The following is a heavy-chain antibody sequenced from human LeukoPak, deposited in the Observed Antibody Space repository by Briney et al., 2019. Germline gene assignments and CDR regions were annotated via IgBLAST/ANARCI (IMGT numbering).Heavy chain of an antibody. J-gene: IGHJ3*02. CDR2: IYYNGST. CDR1: GGSVSSGSYY. D-gene: IGHD3-22*01. Sequence: PSETLSLTCTLSGGSVSSGSYYWSWVRQPPGKGLEWIGYIYYNGSTNYNPSLKSRVTISVDTSKNQFSLTLSSVTAADTAVYYCARAGAKYYYDSSGYYSTAFDIWGQGTMVTLSS. V-gene: IGHV4-61*01. CDR3: ARAGAKYYYDSSGYYSTAFDI.